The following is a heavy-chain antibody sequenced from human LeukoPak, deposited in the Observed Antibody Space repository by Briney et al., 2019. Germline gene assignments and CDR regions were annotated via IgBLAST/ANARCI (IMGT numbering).Heavy chain of an antibody. Sequence: QSGGSLRLSCAASGFTFSSYAMHWVRQAPGKGLEWVAVISYDGSNKYYADSVKGRFTISRDNSKNTLYLQMNSLRAEDTAVYYCARKVEYSSGWLYFDYWGQGTLVTVSS. CDR2: ISYDGSNK. J-gene: IGHJ4*02. V-gene: IGHV3-30*04. D-gene: IGHD6-19*01. CDR3: ARKVEYSSGWLYFDY. CDR1: GFTFSSYA.